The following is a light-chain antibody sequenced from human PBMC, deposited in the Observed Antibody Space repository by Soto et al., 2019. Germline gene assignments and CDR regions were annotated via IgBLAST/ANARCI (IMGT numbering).Light chain of an antibody. CDR1: SSNIGSNY. Sequence: QSVLTQPPSASGTPGQRVTISCSGSSSNIGSNYVYWYQQLPGTAPKLLIYRSNQRPSGVPDRFSGSKSGTSASRAISGLRSEDEADYYCASWDDSLSGVVFGGGTKLPVL. CDR2: RSN. J-gene: IGLJ2*01. V-gene: IGLV1-47*01. CDR3: ASWDDSLSGVV.